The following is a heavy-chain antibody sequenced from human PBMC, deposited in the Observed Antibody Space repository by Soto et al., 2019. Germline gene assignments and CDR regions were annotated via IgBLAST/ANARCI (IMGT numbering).Heavy chain of an antibody. V-gene: IGHV4-59*08. Sequence: TSETLSLTCTVSGGSISSYYWSWIRQPPGKGLEWIGYIYYSGSTNYNPSLKSRVTISVDTSKNQFSLKLSSVTAADTAVYYCASGAFWSGYYPRNYYYYYMDVWGKGTTVTVSS. CDR2: IYYSGST. D-gene: IGHD3-3*01. CDR3: ASGAFWSGYYPRNYYYYYMDV. CDR1: GGSISSYY. J-gene: IGHJ6*03.